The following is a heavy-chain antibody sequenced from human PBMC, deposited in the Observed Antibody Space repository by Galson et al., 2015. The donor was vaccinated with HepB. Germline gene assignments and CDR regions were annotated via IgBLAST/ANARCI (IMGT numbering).Heavy chain of an antibody. Sequence: SLRLSCAASGFTFSSYAMHWVRQAPGKGLEWVAVISYDGSSKYYADSVKGRFTISRDNSKNTLFLQMNSLRAEDTAVYYCAPRGLIWGQGTLVTVSS. CDR1: GFTFSSYA. CDR3: APRGLI. D-gene: IGHD3-10*01. V-gene: IGHV3-30*04. J-gene: IGHJ4*02. CDR2: ISYDGSSK.